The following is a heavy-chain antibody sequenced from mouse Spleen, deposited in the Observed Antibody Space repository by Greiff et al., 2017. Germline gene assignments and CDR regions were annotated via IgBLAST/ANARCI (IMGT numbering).Heavy chain of an antibody. CDR1: GFNIKDTY. J-gene: IGHJ3*01. CDR2: IDPANGNT. D-gene: IGHD2-4*01. CDR3: ARSSTMIPWFAY. Sequence: VQLQQSGAELVKPGASVKLSCTASGFNIKDTYMHWVKQRPEQGLEWIGRIDPANGNTKYDPKFQGKATITADTSSNTAYLQLSSLTSEDTAVYYCARSSTMIPWFAYWGQGTLVTVSA. V-gene: IGHV14-3*02.